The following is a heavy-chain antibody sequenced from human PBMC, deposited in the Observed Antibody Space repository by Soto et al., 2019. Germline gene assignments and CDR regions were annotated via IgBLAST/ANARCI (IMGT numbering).Heavy chain of an antibody. CDR3: ARYGGVCGYRLIYYYYIGLDV. V-gene: IGHV1-3*04. CDR1: GYDFSSYA. D-gene: IGHD5-12*01. CDR2: INIGSGNT. Sequence: ASVKVSCKASGYDFSSYAMHWVRQAPGQRLEWMGWINIGSGNTEYSQNFQDRITITRDTSSSTVYMELNSLKSEDTAVYYCARYGGVCGYRLIYYYYIGLDVWAQGTMVTVSS. J-gene: IGHJ6*02.